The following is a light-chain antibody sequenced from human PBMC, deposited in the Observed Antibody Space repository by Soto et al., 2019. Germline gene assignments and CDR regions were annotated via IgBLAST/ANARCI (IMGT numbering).Light chain of an antibody. J-gene: IGKJ1*01. V-gene: IGKV1-8*01. Sequence: AFRMTQSPSSLSAYTGDSVTITCRACQGISSYLSWYQQKPGKAPKLLIYAASTLQSGVPSRFSGSGAGTDFTLPISGLQSEDFATYYCQQYYSYPRTFGQGTKVEIK. CDR1: QGISSY. CDR2: AAS. CDR3: QQYYSYPRT.